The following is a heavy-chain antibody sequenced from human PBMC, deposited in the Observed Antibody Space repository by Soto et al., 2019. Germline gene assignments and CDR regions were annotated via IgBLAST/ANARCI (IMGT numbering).Heavy chain of an antibody. V-gene: IGHV4-59*01. CDR3: ASLPYDYYDSSGYYYEAAFDI. CDR2: IYYSGST. Sequence: SETLSLTCTVSGGSISSYYWSWIRQPPGKGLEWIGYIYYSGSTNYNPSLKSRVTISVDTSKNQFSLKLSSVTAADTAVYYCASLPYDYYDSSGYYYEAAFDIWGQGTMVTVSS. D-gene: IGHD3-22*01. CDR1: GGSISSYY. J-gene: IGHJ3*02.